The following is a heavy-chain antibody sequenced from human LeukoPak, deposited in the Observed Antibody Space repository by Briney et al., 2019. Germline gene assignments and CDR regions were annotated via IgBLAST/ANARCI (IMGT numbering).Heavy chain of an antibody. CDR3: AKRPDYGASPGYFDY. J-gene: IGHJ4*02. CDR2: VGHNAAGT. D-gene: IGHD4-17*01. V-gene: IGHV3-23*01. Sequence: GGSLRLSCAASGFTFSDYSMSWVRQAPGKGLEWVAAVGHNAAGTYYADSVKGRFTISRDNSKNTLYLQMNSLRADDTAVYHCAKRPDYGASPGYFDYWGQGTLVTVSS. CDR1: GFTFSDYS.